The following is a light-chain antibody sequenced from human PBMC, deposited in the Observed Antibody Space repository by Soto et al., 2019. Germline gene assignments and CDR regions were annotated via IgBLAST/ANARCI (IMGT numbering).Light chain of an antibody. J-gene: IGKJ4*02. Sequence: IHVTHSPSVMSACVIYRVARTFLASQVINNYLAWFQQKPGKAPNLLIYAASSVQSGVPSRFSGSGGGADFTLTVYTLQVPDFVTYYCLPSYTGSVTFGGGTKVDIK. CDR3: LPSYTGSVT. CDR2: AAS. CDR1: QVINNY. V-gene: IGKV1-17*03.